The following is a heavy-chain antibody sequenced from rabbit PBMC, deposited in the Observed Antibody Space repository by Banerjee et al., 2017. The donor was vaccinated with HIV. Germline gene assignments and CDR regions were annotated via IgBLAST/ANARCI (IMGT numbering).Heavy chain of an antibody. D-gene: IGHD4-2*01. CDR3: VRDAGYAGSNL. J-gene: IGHJ4*01. CDR1: GFSFSSNA. V-gene: IGHV1S40*01. CDR2: INTGSGST. Sequence: QSLEESGGDLVKPEGSLTLTCTASGFSFSSNAMCWVRQAPGKGLEWIGCINTGSGSTWYASWAKGRFTISKTSSTTVTLEMTSLTAADTATYFCVRDAGYAGSNLWGQGTLVTVS.